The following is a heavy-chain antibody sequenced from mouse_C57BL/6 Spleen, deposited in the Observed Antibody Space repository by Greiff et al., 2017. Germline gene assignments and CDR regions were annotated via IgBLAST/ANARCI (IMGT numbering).Heavy chain of an antibody. CDR3: ATYDYDGALDY. J-gene: IGHJ4*01. D-gene: IGHD2-4*01. CDR1: GFTFSDYG. Sequence: EVKVVEPGGGLVKPGGSLKLSCAASGFTFSDYGMHWVRQAPEKGLEWVAYISSGSSTIYYADTVKGRFTISKDNAKNTLFLQMTSLRSEDTAMYYCATYDYDGALDYWGQGTSVTVSS. CDR2: ISSGSSTI. V-gene: IGHV5-17*01.